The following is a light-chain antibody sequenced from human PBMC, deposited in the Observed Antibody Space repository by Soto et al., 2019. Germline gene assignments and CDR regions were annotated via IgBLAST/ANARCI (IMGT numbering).Light chain of an antibody. CDR1: SSNIGAGYD. V-gene: IGLV1-40*01. CDR2: GNS. CDR3: QSYDSSLSGWV. Sequence: QSVLTQPPSVSVAPGQRVTISCTGSSSNIGAGYDVHWYQQLPGTAPKLLIYGNSNRPSGVPDRFSGSKSGTSASLAITGRQAEDEADYYCQSYDSSLSGWVFGGGTKLTVL. J-gene: IGLJ3*02.